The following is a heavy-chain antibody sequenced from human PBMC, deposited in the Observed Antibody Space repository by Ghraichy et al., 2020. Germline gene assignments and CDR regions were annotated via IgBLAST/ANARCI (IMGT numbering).Heavy chain of an antibody. CDR2: ISAYNDNT. J-gene: IGHJ6*02. CDR1: GYTFTAYG. V-gene: IGHV1-18*01. Sequence: ASVKVSCKASGYTFTAYGISWVRQAPGQGLEWMGWISAYNDNTNYAQKLQGRVTMTTDTSTSTAYMELRSLRSVDTAVYYCARGTYDISTGYFYYYYSAMDVWGQGTTVTVSS. CDR3: ARGTYDISTGYFYYYYSAMDV. D-gene: IGHD3-9*01.